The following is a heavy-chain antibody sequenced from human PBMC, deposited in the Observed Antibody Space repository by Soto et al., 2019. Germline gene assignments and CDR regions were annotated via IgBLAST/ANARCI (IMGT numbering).Heavy chain of an antibody. CDR1: GGSISSYY. V-gene: IGHV4-59*08. D-gene: IGHD2-15*01. CDR2: IYYSGST. CDR3: ARRWGRTFDY. Sequence: SETLSLTCTVSGGSISSYYWSWIRQPPGKGLEWIGYIYYSGSTNYNPSLKSRVTMSVDASKNQFSLKLSSVTAADTAVYYCARRWGRTFDYWGQGTLVTVS. J-gene: IGHJ4*02.